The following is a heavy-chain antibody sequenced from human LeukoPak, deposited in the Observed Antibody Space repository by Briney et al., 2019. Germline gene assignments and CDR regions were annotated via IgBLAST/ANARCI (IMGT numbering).Heavy chain of an antibody. V-gene: IGHV3-66*01. D-gene: IGHD3-10*01. CDR3: ARTYGSGSYYPQYYFDY. Sequence: PGGSLRLSCAASGFTFSSYGTHWVRQAPGKGLEWVSVIYSGGSTYYADSVKGRFTISRDNSKNTLYLQMNSLRAEGTAVYYCARTYGSGSYYPQYYFDYWGQGTLVTVSS. CDR1: GFTFSSYG. CDR2: IYSGGST. J-gene: IGHJ4*02.